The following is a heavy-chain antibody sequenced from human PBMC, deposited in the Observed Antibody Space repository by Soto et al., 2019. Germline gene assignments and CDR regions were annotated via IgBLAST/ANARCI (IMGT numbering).Heavy chain of an antibody. CDR1: GFSLSTSGVG. D-gene: IGHD3-16*01. CDR3: AHRLEITHSLDY. CDR2: IYWDDDK. V-gene: IGHV2-5*02. J-gene: IGHJ4*02. Sequence: QITLKESGPTLVKPTQTLTLTCTFSGFSLSTSGVGVGWIGQPPGKALEWLALIYWDDDKRYSPSLKSRLTITKDTSKNQVVLTMTNLDPVDTATYYCAHRLEITHSLDYWGQGTLVTVSS.